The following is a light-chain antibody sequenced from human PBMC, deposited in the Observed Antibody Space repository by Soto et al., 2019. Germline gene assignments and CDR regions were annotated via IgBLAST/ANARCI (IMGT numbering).Light chain of an antibody. CDR2: DVS. J-gene: IGLJ1*01. V-gene: IGLV2-14*01. CDR1: SSDVGGYNY. Sequence: LTQPASVSGSPGQSITISCTGTSSDVGGYNYVSWYQQHPGKAPKLMIYDVSNRPSGVSNRFSGSKSGNTASLTISGLQAEDEADYYCSSYTSSSKYVFGTGTKVTVL. CDR3: SSYTSSSKYV.